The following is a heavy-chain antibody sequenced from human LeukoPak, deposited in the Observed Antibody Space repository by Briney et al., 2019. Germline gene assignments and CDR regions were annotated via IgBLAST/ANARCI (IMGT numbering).Heavy chain of an antibody. CDR3: AKDGWVYYDSSGYYYYFDY. CDR1: GFTFSSYE. CDR2: ISYDGSNK. Sequence: PGGSLRLSCAASGFTFSSYEMNWVRQAPGKGLEWVAVISYDGSNKYYADSVKGRFTISRDNSKNTLYLQMNSLRAEDTAVYYCAKDGWVYYDSSGYYYYFDYWGQGTLVTVSS. D-gene: IGHD3-22*01. J-gene: IGHJ4*02. V-gene: IGHV3-30*18.